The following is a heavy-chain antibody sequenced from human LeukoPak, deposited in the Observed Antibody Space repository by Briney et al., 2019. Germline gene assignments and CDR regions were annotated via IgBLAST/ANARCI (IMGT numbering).Heavy chain of an antibody. D-gene: IGHD2-15*01. Sequence: SETLSLTCTVSGGSISSRSYYWGWIRQPPGKGLEWIGNIYYSGNTYYNPSLKSRVTISVDTSKNQFSLKLSSVTAADTAVYYCARGYCSGGSCYSYYYYNYMDVWGKGATVTVSS. V-gene: IGHV4-39*07. CDR3: ARGYCSGGSCYSYYYYNYMDV. CDR2: IYYSGNT. CDR1: GGSISSRSYY. J-gene: IGHJ6*03.